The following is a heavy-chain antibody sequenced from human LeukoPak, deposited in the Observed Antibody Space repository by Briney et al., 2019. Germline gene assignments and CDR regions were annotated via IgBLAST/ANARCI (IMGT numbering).Heavy chain of an antibody. J-gene: IGHJ4*02. CDR3: AKDFRSSWYRYFDY. V-gene: IGHV3-23*01. CDR1: GFTFSSYA. D-gene: IGHD6-13*01. CDR2: ISGSGGST. Sequence: GGALRLSCAASGFTFSSYAMSWVRQAPGKGLEWVSAISGSGGSTYYADSVKGRFTISRDNSKNTLYLQMNSLRAEDTAVYYCAKDFRSSWYRYFDYWGQGALVTVSS.